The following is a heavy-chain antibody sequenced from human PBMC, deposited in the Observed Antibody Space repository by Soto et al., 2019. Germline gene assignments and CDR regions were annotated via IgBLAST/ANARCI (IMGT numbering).Heavy chain of an antibody. D-gene: IGHD1-1*01. V-gene: IGHV3-30*18. CDR2: ISYDGRDK. CDR1: GFTFISHG. J-gene: IGHJ4*02. CDR3: AKDQGRIYNPFDY. Sequence: QVRLVESGGGVVQPGSSLSLSCAASGFTFISHGMHWVRQAPGKGLEWVALISYDGRDKYYADSVEGRFTISRDNSKKTVYLQLSSLRPEDTAGYYCAKDQGRIYNPFDYWGQGTLVTVSS.